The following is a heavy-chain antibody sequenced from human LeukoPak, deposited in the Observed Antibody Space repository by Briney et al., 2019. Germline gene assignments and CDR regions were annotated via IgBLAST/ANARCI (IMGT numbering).Heavy chain of an antibody. D-gene: IGHD4-17*01. J-gene: IGHJ3*02. CDR2: IISNGGKT. V-gene: IGHV3-64*04. CDR1: GFTFSTFA. CDR3: ARGSYGDYVLAFDI. Sequence: GGSLRLSCSASGFTFSTFAMHWVRQAPGKGPEYVSGIISNGGKTYYADSVKGRFTISRDNSKNTLYLQMNSLRAEDTAVYYCARGSYGDYVLAFDIWGQGTMVTVSS.